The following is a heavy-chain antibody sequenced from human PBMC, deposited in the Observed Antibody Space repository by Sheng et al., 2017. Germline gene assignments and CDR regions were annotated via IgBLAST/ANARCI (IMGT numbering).Heavy chain of an antibody. J-gene: IGHJ4*02. CDR1: GGSISSSSYY. Sequence: QLQLQESGPGLVKPSETLSLTCTVSGGSISSSSYYWGWIRQPPGKGLEWIGSIYYSGSTYYNPSLKSRVTISVDTSKNQFSLKLSSVTAADTAVYYCARDNIVGARGGFYWGQGTPGHRLL. V-gene: IGHV4-39*07. CDR2: IYYSGST. CDR3: ARDNIVGARGGFY. D-gene: IGHD1-26*01.